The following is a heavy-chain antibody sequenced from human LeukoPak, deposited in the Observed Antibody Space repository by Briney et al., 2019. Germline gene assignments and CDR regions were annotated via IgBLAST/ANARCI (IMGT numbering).Heavy chain of an antibody. D-gene: IGHD6-19*01. V-gene: IGHV4-34*01. J-gene: IGHJ4*02. CDR1: GGSFSAYY. Sequence: SETLSLTCAVYGGSFSAYYWSWIRQSPGKGLEWIGVVTNSGSTRYNPSLKSRVTISVDTSKNQFSLKLSSVTAADTAVYYRARGTDIAVAGDWGQGTLVTVSS. CDR2: VTNSGST. CDR3: ARGTDIAVAGD.